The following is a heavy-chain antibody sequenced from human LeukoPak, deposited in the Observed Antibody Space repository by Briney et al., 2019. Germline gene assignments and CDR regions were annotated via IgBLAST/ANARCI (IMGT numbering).Heavy chain of an antibody. CDR3: ARDLSGSGDS. D-gene: IGHD3-10*01. Sequence: SETLSLTCTVSGGSISSSSYYWGWIRQPPGKGLEWIGSIYYSGSTYYNPSLKSRVTISVDTSKNQFSLKLSSVTAADTAVYYCARDLSGSGDSWGQGTLVTVSS. CDR2: IYYSGST. J-gene: IGHJ4*02. CDR1: GGSISSSSYY. V-gene: IGHV4-39*01.